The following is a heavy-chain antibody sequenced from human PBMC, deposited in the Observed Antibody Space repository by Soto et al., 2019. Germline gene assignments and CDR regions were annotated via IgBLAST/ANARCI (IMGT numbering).Heavy chain of an antibody. CDR1: GFNFPDRA. V-gene: IGHV3-9*01. D-gene: IGHD3-16*01. CDR3: ARAWGGHVEDY. CDR2: MYWHSETI. J-gene: IGHJ4*02. Sequence: GGSLSLSCVVSGFNFPDRAMHWVRQVPGRGLEWVSGMYWHSETIGYVDSVKGRFTTSRDNSKNTLYLQMNSLRAEDTAVYYCARAWGGHVEDYWGQGALVTVSS.